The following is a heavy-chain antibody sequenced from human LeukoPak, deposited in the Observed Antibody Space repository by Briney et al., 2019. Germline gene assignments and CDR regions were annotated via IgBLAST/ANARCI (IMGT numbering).Heavy chain of an antibody. D-gene: IGHD6-19*01. CDR3: ARGRMAGTYVFDY. J-gene: IGHJ4*02. CDR1: GYTFTSYD. Sequence: VKVSCKASGYTFTSYDINWVRQAPGQGLEWVGGIIPIFGTANYAQKFQGRVTITADESTSTAYMELSSLRSEDTAVYYCARGRMAGTYVFDYWGQGTLVTVSS. V-gene: IGHV1-69*13. CDR2: IIPIFGTA.